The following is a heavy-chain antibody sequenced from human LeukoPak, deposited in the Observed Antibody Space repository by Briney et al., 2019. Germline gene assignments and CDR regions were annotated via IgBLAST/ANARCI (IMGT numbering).Heavy chain of an antibody. CDR1: GGSISSYY. D-gene: IGHD3-3*01. Sequence: SETLSLTCTVSGGSISSYYWSWIRQPPGKGLEWIGYIYYSGSTNYNPSLKSRVTISVDTSKNQFSLKLSSVTAADTAVYCCARDRGSRYDFWSGYYHYYYGMDVWGQGTTVTVSS. CDR3: ARDRGSRYDFWSGYYHYYYGMDV. V-gene: IGHV4-59*01. J-gene: IGHJ6*02. CDR2: IYYSGST.